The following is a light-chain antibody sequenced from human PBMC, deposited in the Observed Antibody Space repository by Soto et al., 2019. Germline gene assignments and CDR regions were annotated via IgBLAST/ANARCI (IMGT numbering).Light chain of an antibody. CDR3: LQHNSYTRA. Sequence: DIQMTQSPSAMSASVGDRVTITCRASQGISNYLAWFQQKPGKVPKRLIYGASNLQSGVPSRLTGSGSGTEFTLTTSGLQPEDFATYYCLQHNSYTRAFGQGPKVDIX. CDR2: GAS. V-gene: IGKV1-17*03. J-gene: IGKJ1*01. CDR1: QGISNY.